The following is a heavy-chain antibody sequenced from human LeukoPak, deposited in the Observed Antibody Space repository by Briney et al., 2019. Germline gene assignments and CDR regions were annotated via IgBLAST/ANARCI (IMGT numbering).Heavy chain of an antibody. CDR1: GFTFSSYG. D-gene: IGHD6-19*01. J-gene: IGHJ4*02. CDR2: ISYDGSNK. V-gene: IGHV3-30*18. CDR3: AKAQDRRAVAGTVDY. Sequence: GRSLRLSCAASGFTFSSYGMHWVRQAPGKGLEWVAVISYDGSNKYYADSVKGRSTISRDNSKNTLYLQMNSLRAEDTAVYYCAKAQDRRAVAGTVDYWGQGTLVTVSS.